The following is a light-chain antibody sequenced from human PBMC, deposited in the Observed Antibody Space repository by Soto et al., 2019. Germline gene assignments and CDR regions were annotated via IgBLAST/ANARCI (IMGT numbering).Light chain of an antibody. J-gene: IGLJ2*01. CDR2: AVS. V-gene: IGLV2-14*03. Sequence: QSALTQPASVSGSPGQSITISCTGTSSDIGGYNYVSWYQQHPGKAPKLMIYAVSDRPSGVSNRFSGSTSGNTASLTIDGLNAEDEADYYCASYASSNTVLFGGGTKLTAL. CDR1: SSDIGGYNY. CDR3: ASYASSNTVL.